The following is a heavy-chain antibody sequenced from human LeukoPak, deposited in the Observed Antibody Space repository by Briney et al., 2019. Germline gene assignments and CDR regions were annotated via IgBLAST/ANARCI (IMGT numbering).Heavy chain of an antibody. CDR3: SGYCSSTSCYRGDFFDY. D-gene: IGHD2-2*01. V-gene: IGHV3-64D*06. CDR1: GFTFSIYT. Sequence: PGGSLRLSCSACGFTFSIYTMHWVRHAPGTGLEYVSAISSKVGVTYYTHSAKGSCTLSTDTSKNTLCLQMRSLRAEDTAVYYCSGYCSSTSCYRGDFFDYWGQGTVVTVSS. J-gene: IGHJ4*02. CDR2: ISSKVGVT.